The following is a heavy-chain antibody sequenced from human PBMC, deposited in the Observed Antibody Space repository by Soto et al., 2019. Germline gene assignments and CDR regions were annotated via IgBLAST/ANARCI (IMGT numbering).Heavy chain of an antibody. CDR1: GFTFGNYW. CDR3: ARDVSSGSSGYYLDAFDI. V-gene: IGHV3-7*05. Sequence: EVQLVESGGGLVQPGGSLRLSCAASGFTFGNYWMTWVRQAPGKGLEWVANIKGDGSAKSYLDSVRGRFTVSRDKAENSLFQQMNILRAEDTALYYCARDVSSGSSGYYLDAFDIWGQGTMVTVS. J-gene: IGHJ3*02. D-gene: IGHD6-25*01. CDR2: IKGDGSAK.